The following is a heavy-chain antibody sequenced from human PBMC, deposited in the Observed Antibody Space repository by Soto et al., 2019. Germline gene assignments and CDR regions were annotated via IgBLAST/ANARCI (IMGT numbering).Heavy chain of an antibody. V-gene: IGHV5-51*01. Sequence: ESLKISCKGSGYSFTSYWIGWVRQMPGKGLKWMGIIYPGDSDTRYSPSFQGQVTISADKSISTAYLQWSSLKASYTAMYYCARLIAAASNLDYWGQGTLVTVSS. CDR1: GYSFTSYW. CDR2: IYPGDSDT. D-gene: IGHD6-13*01. CDR3: ARLIAAASNLDY. J-gene: IGHJ4*02.